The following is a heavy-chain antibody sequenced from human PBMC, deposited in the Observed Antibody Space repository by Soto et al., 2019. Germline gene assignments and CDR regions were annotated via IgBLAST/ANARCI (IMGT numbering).Heavy chain of an antibody. CDR1: GGSISSYY. Sequence: SETLSLTCTVSGGSISSYYWSWIRQPPGKGLEWIGYIYYSGSTNYNPSLKSRVTISVDTSKNQFSLKLSSVTAADTAVYYCARVRFLEWLSESPTNWFDPWGQGTLVTVSS. CDR2: IYYSGST. D-gene: IGHD3-3*01. J-gene: IGHJ5*02. V-gene: IGHV4-59*01. CDR3: ARVRFLEWLSESPTNWFDP.